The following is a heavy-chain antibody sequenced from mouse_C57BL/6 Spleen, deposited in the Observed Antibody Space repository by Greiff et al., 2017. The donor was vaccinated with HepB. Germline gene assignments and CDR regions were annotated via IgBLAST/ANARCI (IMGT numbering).Heavy chain of an antibody. Sequence: HVQLQQPGAELVMPGASVKLSCKASGYTFTSYWMHWVKQRPGQGLEWIGEIDPSDSYTNYNQKFKGKSTLTVDKSSSTAYMQLSSLTSEDSAVYYCARRGGITTVSFDYWGQGTTLTVSS. V-gene: IGHV1-69*01. CDR3: ARRGGITTVSFDY. CDR1: GYTFTSYW. D-gene: IGHD1-1*01. CDR2: IDPSDSYT. J-gene: IGHJ2*01.